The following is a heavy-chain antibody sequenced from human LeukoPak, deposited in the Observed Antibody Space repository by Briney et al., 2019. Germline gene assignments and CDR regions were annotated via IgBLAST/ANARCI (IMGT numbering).Heavy chain of an antibody. CDR1: GGSISSGGYY. D-gene: IGHD5-12*01. V-gene: IGHV4-31*03. CDR2: IHYSGRT. Sequence: SETLSLTCTVSGGSISSGGYYWSWLRQHPGKGLECIGYIHYSGRTYYNPSLKSRVTISVDTSMNQFSLKLSAVTAADTAVYYCARSDSGSNFDYWGQGTLVTVSS. CDR3: ARSDSGSNFDY. J-gene: IGHJ4*02.